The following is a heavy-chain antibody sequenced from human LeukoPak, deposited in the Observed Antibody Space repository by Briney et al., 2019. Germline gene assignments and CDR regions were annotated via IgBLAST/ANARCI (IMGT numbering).Heavy chain of an antibody. Sequence: PGGSLRLSCAASGFTFSNSWMGWVRQDPGNGLEWVANIKEDGSEKYYMDSVKGRFTISRDNAKNSLFLQMNSLRAEDTAVYYCAAYNWNSKRDFDYWGQGTLVTVSS. CDR3: AAYNWNSKRDFDY. CDR2: IKEDGSEK. J-gene: IGHJ4*02. CDR1: GFTFSNSW. V-gene: IGHV3-7*03. D-gene: IGHD1-7*01.